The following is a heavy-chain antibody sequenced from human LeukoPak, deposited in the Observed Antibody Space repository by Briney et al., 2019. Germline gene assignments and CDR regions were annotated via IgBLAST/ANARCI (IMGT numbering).Heavy chain of an antibody. CDR3: ARGFHSFDI. J-gene: IGHJ3*02. V-gene: IGHV3-72*01. Sequence: HPGGSLRLSCAASGFIFSDHYMDWVRQAPGKGLEWVARSRNKANSYSTVYAASVQGRFTISRDESKNSLYSQMNSLISEDTAVYFCARGFHSFDIWGQGTMVTVSS. CDR2: SRNKANSYST. CDR1: GFIFSDHY.